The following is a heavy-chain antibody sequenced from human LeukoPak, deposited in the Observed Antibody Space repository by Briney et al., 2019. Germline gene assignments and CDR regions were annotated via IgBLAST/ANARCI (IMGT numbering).Heavy chain of an antibody. Sequence: GGSLRLSCAASGFTFSSYAMSWVRQAPGKGLEWVSAISGSGGSTYYADSVKGRFTISRDNSKNTLYLQMNSLRAEDTAVYYCARDWYSSGYYSDWGQGTLVTVSS. CDR3: ARDWYSSGYYSD. V-gene: IGHV3-23*01. CDR1: GFTFSSYA. J-gene: IGHJ4*02. D-gene: IGHD3-22*01. CDR2: ISGSGGST.